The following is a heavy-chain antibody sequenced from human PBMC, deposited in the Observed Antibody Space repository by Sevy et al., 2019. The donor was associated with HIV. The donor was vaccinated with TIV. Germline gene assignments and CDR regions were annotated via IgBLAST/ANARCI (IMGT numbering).Heavy chain of an antibody. V-gene: IGHV3-23*01. Sequence: GGSLILSCTASGFTFSSYAMSWVRHAPGKGLEWVSTISGSGGNRYYADSLKGRFTISRDNSRNTVLLQMTNLRAEDTAVYYCAKNRVGSYPDYWGQGTLVTVSS. CDR2: ISGSGGNR. D-gene: IGHD1-26*01. J-gene: IGHJ4*02. CDR1: GFTFSSYA. CDR3: AKNRVGSYPDY.